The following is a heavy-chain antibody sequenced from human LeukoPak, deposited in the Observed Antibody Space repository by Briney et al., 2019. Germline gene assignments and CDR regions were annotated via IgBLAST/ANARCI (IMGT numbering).Heavy chain of an antibody. J-gene: IGHJ6*03. V-gene: IGHV1-24*01. D-gene: IGHD2-2*01. CDR3: ATGVFCATTTCPGYQHYYYFMDV. Sequence: ASEKVSCKVSGFTLADLSMHWVRQDPGNGLEWAGGFDRKILYTIHAQRFRGRVTLTEDTSTGTAYMDLSSLSADDTAVYYCATGVFCATTTCPGYQHYYYFMDVWGKGTTVTVSS. CDR1: GFTLADLS. CDR2: FDRKILYT.